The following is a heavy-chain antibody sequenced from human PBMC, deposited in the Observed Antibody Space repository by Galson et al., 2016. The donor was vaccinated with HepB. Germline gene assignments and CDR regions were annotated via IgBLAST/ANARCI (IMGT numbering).Heavy chain of an antibody. CDR3: ARPIFGVVIFSYYFDY. CDR1: GFTFRYYA. CDR2: ISSDGSNK. J-gene: IGHJ4*02. V-gene: IGHV3-30*04. D-gene: IGHD3-3*01. Sequence: SLRLSCAASGFTFRYYAMHWVRQAPGKGLEWVAVISSDGSNKYYADSVKGRFTISRDNSKNTLYLHMNSLRAEDTAVYYCARPIFGVVIFSYYFDYWGQGTLVTVSS.